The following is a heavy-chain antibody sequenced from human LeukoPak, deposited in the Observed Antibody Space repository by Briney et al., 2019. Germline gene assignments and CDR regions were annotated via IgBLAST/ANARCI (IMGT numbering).Heavy chain of an antibody. CDR1: GGSISSYY. D-gene: IGHD3-10*01. J-gene: IGHJ6*03. CDR3: ASGVRDLRYMDV. V-gene: IGHV4-59*12. Sequence: PSETLSLTCTVSGGSISSYYWSWIRQPPGKGLEWIGYIYHSGSTYYNPSLKSRVTISVDRSKNQFSLKLSSVTAADAAVYYCASGVRDLRYMDVWGKGTTVTVSS. CDR2: IYHSGST.